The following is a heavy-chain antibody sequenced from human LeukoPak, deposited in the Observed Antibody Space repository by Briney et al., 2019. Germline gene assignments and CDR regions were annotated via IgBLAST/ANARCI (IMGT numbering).Heavy chain of an antibody. Sequence: ASVKVSCKASGGTFSSYAISWVRQAPGQGLEWMGWINPNSGGTNYAQKFQGRVTMTRDTSISTAYMELSSLRSEDTAVYYCARVPAYYGSGSYYNLDYWGQGTLVTVSS. D-gene: IGHD3-10*01. CDR1: GGTFSSYA. V-gene: IGHV1-2*02. CDR3: ARVPAYYGSGSYYNLDY. J-gene: IGHJ4*02. CDR2: INPNSGGT.